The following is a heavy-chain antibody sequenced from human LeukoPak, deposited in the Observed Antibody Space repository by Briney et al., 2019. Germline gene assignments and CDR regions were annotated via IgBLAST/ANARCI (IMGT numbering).Heavy chain of an antibody. Sequence: GGSLRLSCAASGFTFSSYSMNWVRQAPGKGLEWVSSISSSSSYIYYADSVKGRFTISRDNSKNTLYLQMNSLRAEDTAVYYCAREFHPTGDYFDYWGQGTLVTVSS. J-gene: IGHJ4*02. V-gene: IGHV3-21*01. CDR2: ISSSSSYI. CDR1: GFTFSSYS. D-gene: IGHD7-27*01. CDR3: AREFHPTGDYFDY.